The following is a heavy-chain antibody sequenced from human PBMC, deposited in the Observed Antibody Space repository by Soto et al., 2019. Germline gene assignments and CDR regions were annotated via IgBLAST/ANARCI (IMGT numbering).Heavy chain of an antibody. CDR3: ARVYSVNYLGYFDY. J-gene: IGHJ4*02. V-gene: IGHV4-34*01. Sequence: SETLSLTCAVYGGSFSGYYWSWIRQPPGKGLEWIGEINNSGSTNYNPSLKSRVNITIDTSKNQFSLKLRSVTAADTAVYYCARVYSVNYLGYFDYWGQGALVTVS. CDR1: GGSFSGYY. CDR2: INNSGST. D-gene: IGHD6-13*01.